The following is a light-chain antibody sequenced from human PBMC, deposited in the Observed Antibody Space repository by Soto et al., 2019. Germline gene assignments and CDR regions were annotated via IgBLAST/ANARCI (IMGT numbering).Light chain of an antibody. CDR1: QSVSSL. V-gene: IGKV3-20*01. J-gene: IGKJ4*01. Sequence: EIVLTQSPATLSVSPGEDATLSCRASQSVSSLLAWYQQKPGQAPRLLIYRASSRAAGLPDRFSGSGSGTDFTLTISRLEPEDFAVYYCQQYGSSPLTFGGGTKVDI. CDR3: QQYGSSPLT. CDR2: RAS.